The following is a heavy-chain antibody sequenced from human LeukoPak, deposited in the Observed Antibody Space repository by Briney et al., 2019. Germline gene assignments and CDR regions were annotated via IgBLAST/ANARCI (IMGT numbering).Heavy chain of an antibody. V-gene: IGHV1-18*01. Sequence: ASVKVSCKASGYTFTSYGISWVRQAPGQGLEWMGWISAYNGKTNYAQKLQGRVTMTTDTSTSTAYMGLRSLRSDDTAVYYCARVGYCSSTSCYVGGFYYYYMDVWGKGTTVTISS. CDR1: GYTFTSYG. CDR3: ARVGYCSSTSCYVGGFYYYYMDV. D-gene: IGHD2-2*01. J-gene: IGHJ6*03. CDR2: ISAYNGKT.